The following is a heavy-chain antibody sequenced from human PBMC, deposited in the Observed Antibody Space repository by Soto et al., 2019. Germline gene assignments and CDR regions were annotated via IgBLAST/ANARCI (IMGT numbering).Heavy chain of an antibody. CDR1: GLTFSGYG. CDR2: KTYDGSST. V-gene: IGHV3-30*18. CDR3: AKDQMGRGWRTLDS. Sequence: QVQMVESGGGVVQPGTSLRLSCVVTGLTFSGYGMHWVRQAPGKGLEWVADKTYDGSSTYYADAVKGRFTVSRDNSKNILYLQMTSLRGDDTAMYYCAKDQMGRGWRTLDSWGQGTLVIVSS. J-gene: IGHJ4*02. D-gene: IGHD3-10*01.